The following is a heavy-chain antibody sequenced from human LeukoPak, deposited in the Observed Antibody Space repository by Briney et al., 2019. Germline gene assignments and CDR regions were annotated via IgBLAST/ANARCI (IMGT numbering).Heavy chain of an antibody. V-gene: IGHV3-21*01. CDR1: GFTFRNYA. CDR3: ARDGDYVWGSYPDY. D-gene: IGHD3-16*02. J-gene: IGHJ4*02. Sequence: GGSLRLSCADSGFTFRNYAMTWVRQAPGKGLEWVSSISSSSSYIYYADSVKGRFTISRDNAKNSLYLQMNSLRAEDTAVYYCARDGDYVWGSYPDYWGQGTLVTVSS. CDR2: ISSSSSYI.